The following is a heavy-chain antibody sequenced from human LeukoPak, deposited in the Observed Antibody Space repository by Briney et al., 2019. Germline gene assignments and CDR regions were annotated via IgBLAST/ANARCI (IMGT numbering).Heavy chain of an antibody. CDR2: IYTSGST. CDR1: GGSISSYY. V-gene: IGHV4-4*07. J-gene: IGHJ5*02. Sequence: SETLSLTCTVSGGSISSYYWSWIRQPAGKGLECIGRIYTSGSTNYNPSLKSRVTMSVDTSKNQFSLKLSSVTAADTAVYYRARLYDYVWGSYRHNWFDPWGQGTLVTVSS. CDR3: ARLYDYVWGSYRHNWFDP. D-gene: IGHD3-16*02.